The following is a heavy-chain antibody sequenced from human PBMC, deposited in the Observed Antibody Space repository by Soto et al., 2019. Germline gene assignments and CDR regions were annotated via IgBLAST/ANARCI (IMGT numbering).Heavy chain of an antibody. CDR3: AREVRSMEV. V-gene: IGHV3-33*01. J-gene: IGHJ6*02. Sequence: QVQLVESGGGVVQPGRSLRLSCAASGFTFSSYGMHWVRQAPGKGLEWVAVIWYDGSNKYYADSVKGRFTISRDNSKNTLYLQMNSLRAEDTAVYYCAREVRSMEVWGQGTTVTVSS. CDR1: GFTFSSYG. D-gene: IGHD3-3*01. CDR2: IWYDGSNK.